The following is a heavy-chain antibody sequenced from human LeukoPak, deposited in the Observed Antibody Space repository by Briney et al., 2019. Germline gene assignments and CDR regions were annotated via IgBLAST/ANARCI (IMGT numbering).Heavy chain of an antibody. J-gene: IGHJ5*02. CDR2: IWYDGSNK. CDR1: GFTFSSYG. Sequence: PGRSLRLSCAASGFTFSSYGMHWLRQAPGKGLEWVAVIWYDGSNKYYADSVKGRFTISRDNSKNTLYLQMNSLRAEDTAVYYCARGSAQWLVYWFDPWGQGTLVTVSS. CDR3: ARGSAQWLVYWFDP. V-gene: IGHV3-33*01. D-gene: IGHD6-19*01.